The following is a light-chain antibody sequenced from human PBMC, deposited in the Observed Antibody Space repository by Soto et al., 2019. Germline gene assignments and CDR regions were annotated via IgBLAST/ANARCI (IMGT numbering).Light chain of an antibody. J-gene: IGLJ1*01. V-gene: IGLV2-14*01. CDR1: SSDIGTYNH. CDR3: CSYTTSSTLV. CDR2: EDI. Sequence: QSPLTQPACVSLSPGQSIAISCAGTSSDIGTYNHVSWYQQHPGKAPQLIIYEDINRPSGLSSRFSGSKSGNTASLTISGLQAEDEADYFCCSYTTSSTLVCGTGTKV.